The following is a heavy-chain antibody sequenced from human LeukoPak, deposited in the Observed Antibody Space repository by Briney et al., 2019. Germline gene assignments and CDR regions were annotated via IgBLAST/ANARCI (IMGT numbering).Heavy chain of an antibody. Sequence: PSEALSLTCTVSGGPICSHYGSLIPPHPGEGLEWHGHLYYSGSTNYNPSLKSRVNISVDTSKNQFSLKLSSVTAADTAVYYCARGIDSYHFWSGYFEVYYYMDVWGKGTTVTVSS. D-gene: IGHD3-3*01. CDR1: GGPICSHY. CDR3: ARGIDSYHFWSGYFEVYYYMDV. J-gene: IGHJ6*03. V-gene: IGHV4-59*11. CDR2: LYYSGST.